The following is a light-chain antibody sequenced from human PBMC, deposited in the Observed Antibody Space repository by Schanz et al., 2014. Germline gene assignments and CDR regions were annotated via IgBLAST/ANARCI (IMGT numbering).Light chain of an antibody. Sequence: QSALTQPASMSGSPGQSITISCTGTSSDVGRDNFVSWYQQHPGKAPTLLIFEVNKRPSGVSDRFSASKSGNTASLTVSGLQPEDEADYYCSSYTSSSTVVFGGGTKLTVL. CDR1: SSDVGRDNF. J-gene: IGLJ2*01. CDR3: SSYTSSSTVV. CDR2: EVN. V-gene: IGLV2-14*02.